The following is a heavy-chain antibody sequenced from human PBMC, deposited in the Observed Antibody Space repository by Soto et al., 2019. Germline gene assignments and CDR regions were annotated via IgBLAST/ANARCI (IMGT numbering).Heavy chain of an antibody. CDR1: GYSFTSQY. CDR2: INPNGGST. CDR3: PRKQWLRPGGGGTEPLDI. V-gene: IGHV1-46*03. D-gene: IGHD5-12*01. Sequence: QVQLVQSGAEVEKPGASVKISCKASGYSFTSQYVHWVRQAPGQGLEWMGIINPNGGSTTYAQKFQGRVTMTRATATMTVHMELGSPTAGCTAVFYCPRKQWLRPGGGGTEPLDIWGQGTMVTVAS. J-gene: IGHJ3*02.